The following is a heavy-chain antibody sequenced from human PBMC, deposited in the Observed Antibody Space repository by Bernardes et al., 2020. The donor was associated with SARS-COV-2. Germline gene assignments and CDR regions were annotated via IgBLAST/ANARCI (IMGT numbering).Heavy chain of an antibody. J-gene: IGHJ6*01. CDR3: VGSSCGRDCYIGGLRSWEYGMDV. V-gene: IGHV4-39*01. CDR1: GGSISNSNYY. Sequence: SETLSLTCTVPGGSISNSNYYWGWIRQPPGKGLEWIGSIYSSGTTYKNPSLQSRVTKSVDTSKNQFSLRLTSVTAADTAVYYCVGSSCGRDCYIGGLRSWEYGMDVWGQGTTVTVST. D-gene: IGHD2-21*02. CDR2: IYSSGTT.